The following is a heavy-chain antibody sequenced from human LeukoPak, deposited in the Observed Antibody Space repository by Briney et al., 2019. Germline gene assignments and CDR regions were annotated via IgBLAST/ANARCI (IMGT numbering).Heavy chain of an antibody. Sequence: GESLKISCQGSGYSFTSYWISWVRQMPGKGLEWMGRIDPSDSYTNYSPSFQGHVTISADKSISTAYLQWSSLKASDTAMYYCARGDCSGGSCYGDFYYGMDVWGKGTTVTVSS. D-gene: IGHD2-15*01. CDR3: ARGDCSGGSCYGDFYYGMDV. CDR2: IDPSDSYT. J-gene: IGHJ6*04. CDR1: GYSFTSYW. V-gene: IGHV5-10-1*01.